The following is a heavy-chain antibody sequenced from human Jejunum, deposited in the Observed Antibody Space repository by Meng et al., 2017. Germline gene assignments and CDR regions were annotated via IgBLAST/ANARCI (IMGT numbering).Heavy chain of an antibody. CDR1: GFTFSGYP. D-gene: IGHD3-22*01. CDR3: ARERDGSGRWGYYDY. CDR2: LSEDGKRK. Sequence: QVQVVESGGGVVQPGRSLRLYCAASGFTFSGYPLHWVRQAPGKGLEWVSSLSEDGKRKYYVDSVKGRFTISRDDSKNTLYLQMDSLRDEDTAVYFCARERDGSGRWGYYDYWGQGTLVTVSS. J-gene: IGHJ4*02. V-gene: IGHV3-30*04.